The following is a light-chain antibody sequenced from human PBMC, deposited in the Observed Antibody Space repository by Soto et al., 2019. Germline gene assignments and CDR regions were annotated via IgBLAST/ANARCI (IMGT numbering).Light chain of an antibody. V-gene: IGKV1-12*01. CDR1: QDIGRR. J-gene: IGKJ1*01. CDR2: AAA. Sequence: DIQMTQSPSSVSASIGDRVTITCRASQDIGRRFAWFQQKPGKAPKYLIQAAASLQGGVPSTFRGSGSGTDFTLTINTLHTEDCATYYCLQVYSFPRTFGKGTKVEIK. CDR3: LQVYSFPRT.